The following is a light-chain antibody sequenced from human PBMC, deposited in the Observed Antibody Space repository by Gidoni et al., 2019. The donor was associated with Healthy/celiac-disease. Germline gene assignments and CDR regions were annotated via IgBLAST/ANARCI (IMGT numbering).Light chain of an antibody. V-gene: IGLV1-47*01. Sequence: QSVLTQPPSASGTPGQRVTISCSGSSSNLGSNYVYWYHQLPGTAPKLLIYRNNQRPPGVPDRFSGAKSGTSAALAISGRRSEDEADYYCAAWEDSLSGVVFGGGTKLTVL. J-gene: IGLJ2*01. CDR2: RNN. CDR3: AAWEDSLSGVV. CDR1: SSNLGSNY.